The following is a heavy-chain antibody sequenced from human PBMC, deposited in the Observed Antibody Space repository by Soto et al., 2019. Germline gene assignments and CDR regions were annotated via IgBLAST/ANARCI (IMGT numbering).Heavy chain of an antibody. Sequence: SETLSLTCAVYGGSFSGYYWSWIRQPPGKGLEWIGEINHSGSTNYNPSLKSRVTISVDTSKNQFSLKLSSVTAADTAVYYCARGSYDILTGYYNSFDYWGQGTLVTVSS. D-gene: IGHD3-9*01. CDR3: ARGSYDILTGYYNSFDY. CDR1: GGSFSGYY. CDR2: INHSGST. J-gene: IGHJ4*02. V-gene: IGHV4-34*01.